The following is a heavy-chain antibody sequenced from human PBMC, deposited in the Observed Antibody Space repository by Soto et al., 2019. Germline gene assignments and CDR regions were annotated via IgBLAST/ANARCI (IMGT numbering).Heavy chain of an antibody. CDR3: ARTVVVVVPDNFDH. J-gene: IGHJ4*02. CDR2: IKQDGSEK. D-gene: IGHD2-2*01. V-gene: IGHV3-7*01. CDR1: GFSIGDYW. Sequence: GGSLRLSCAASGFSIGDYWMSWVRQAPGKGLEWVANIKQDGSEKYYVDSVKGRFTISKDSAKNSLYLQMNSLRGEDTAVYYCARTVVVVVPDNFDHWGQGTLVTVSS.